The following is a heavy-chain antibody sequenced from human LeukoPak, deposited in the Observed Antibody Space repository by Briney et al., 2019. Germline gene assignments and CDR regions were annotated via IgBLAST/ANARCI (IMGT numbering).Heavy chain of an antibody. J-gene: IGHJ6*03. Sequence: SVKVSCKASGGTFSSYAISWVRQAPGQGLEWMGGIIPIFGTANYAQKFQGRVTITADKSTSTAYMELSSLRSEDTAVYYCARRIAADYKSYYYMDVWGKGTTVTVSS. V-gene: IGHV1-69*06. CDR1: GGTFSSYA. CDR2: IIPIFGTA. CDR3: ARRIAADYKSYYYMDV. D-gene: IGHD6-13*01.